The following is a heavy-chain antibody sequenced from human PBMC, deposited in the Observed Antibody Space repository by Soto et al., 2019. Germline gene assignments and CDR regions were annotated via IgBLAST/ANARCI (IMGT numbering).Heavy chain of an antibody. CDR3: ARAVQRKLLHDAFDI. J-gene: IGHJ3*02. CDR2: INPSGGST. D-gene: IGHD2-15*01. CDR1: GYTFTSYY. V-gene: IGHV1-46*01. Sequence: ASVKVSCKASGYTFTSYYMHWVRQAPGQGLEWMGIINPSGGSTSYAQKFQGRVTMTRDTSTSTVYMELSSLRSEDTAVYYCARAVQRKLLHDAFDIWGQGTMVTVSS.